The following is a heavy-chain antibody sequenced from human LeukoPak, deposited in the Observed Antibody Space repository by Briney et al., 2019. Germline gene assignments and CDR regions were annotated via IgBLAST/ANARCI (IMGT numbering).Heavy chain of an antibody. CDR2: ISYDGSNK. J-gene: IGHJ3*02. Sequence: GGSLRLSCAASGFTFSSYGMHWVRQVPGKGLEWVAVISYDGSNKYYADSVKGRFTISRDNAKNSLYLQMNSLRAEDTAVYYCARDRIAVAVHDAFDIWGQGTMVTVSS. CDR3: ARDRIAVAVHDAFDI. CDR1: GFTFSSYG. V-gene: IGHV3-30*03. D-gene: IGHD6-19*01.